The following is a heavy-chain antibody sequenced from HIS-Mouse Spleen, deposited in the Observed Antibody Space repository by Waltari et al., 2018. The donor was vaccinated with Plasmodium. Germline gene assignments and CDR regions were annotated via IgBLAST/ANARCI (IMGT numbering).Heavy chain of an antibody. CDR3: ARDRITGTSYFDY. V-gene: IGHV4-39*07. J-gene: IGHJ4*02. CDR2: IYYSGMT. Sequence: QLQLQESGPGLVKPSETLSLTCTVSGGSISSSSYYWGWIRQPPVKGLEWIGSIYYSGMTYYNPSPKSRVTISVDTSKNQFSLKLSSVTAADTAVYYCARDRITGTSYFDYWGQGTLVTVSS. D-gene: IGHD1-7*01. CDR1: GGSISSSSYY.